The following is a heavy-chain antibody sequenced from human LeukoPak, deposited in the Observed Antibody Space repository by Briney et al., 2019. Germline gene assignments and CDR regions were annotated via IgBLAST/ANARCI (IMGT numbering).Heavy chain of an antibody. J-gene: IGHJ4*02. Sequence: GGSLRLSCAASGFTFRSYAMNWVRQAPGKGLEWVSSISGSSTDIYYVDSVKGRFTISRDNAKNSVFLQINYLRAEDTAIYYCARRGYHDSSGYDYWGQGTPVTVSS. V-gene: IGHV3-21*06. CDR1: GFTFRSYA. CDR3: ARRGYHDSSGYDY. D-gene: IGHD3-22*01. CDR2: ISGSSTDI.